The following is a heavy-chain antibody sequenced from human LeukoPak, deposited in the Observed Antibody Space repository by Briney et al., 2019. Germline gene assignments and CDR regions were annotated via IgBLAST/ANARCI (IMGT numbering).Heavy chain of an antibody. CDR1: GFTFSSYA. D-gene: IGHD2-2*01. Sequence: GGSLRLSCAASGFTFSSYAMSWVRQAPGKGLEWVSAISGSGGSTYYADSVKGRFTIYRDNSKNTLYLQMNSLRAEDTAVYYCAKVGIDCSSTSCQGTDYWGQGTLVTVSS. V-gene: IGHV3-23*01. CDR2: ISGSGGST. J-gene: IGHJ4*02. CDR3: AKVGIDCSSTSCQGTDY.